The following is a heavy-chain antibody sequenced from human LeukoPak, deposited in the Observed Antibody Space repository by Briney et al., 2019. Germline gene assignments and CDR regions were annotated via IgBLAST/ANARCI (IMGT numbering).Heavy chain of an antibody. D-gene: IGHD4-17*01. Sequence: GGSLRLSRAASGFTFRSYGMHCVRQAPGKGLEGVSSISSSSSYIYYADSVKGRFTISRDNAKNSLYLKMNSLRAEDTAVYYCARDDGSYGDYVFNYWGQGTLVTVSS. V-gene: IGHV3-21*01. CDR1: GFTFRSYG. J-gene: IGHJ4*02. CDR2: ISSSSSYI. CDR3: ARDDGSYGDYVFNY.